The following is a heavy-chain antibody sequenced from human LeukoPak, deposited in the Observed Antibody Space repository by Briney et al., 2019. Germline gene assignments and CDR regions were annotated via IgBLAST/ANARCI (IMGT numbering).Heavy chain of an antibody. CDR2: ISSSSSYI. CDR1: GVTFSSYS. V-gene: IGHV3-21*01. Sequence: GGSLRLSCAASGVTFSSYSMNWVRQAPGKGLEWVSSISSSSSYIYYADSVKGRFTISRDNAKNSLYLQMNSLRAEDTAVYYCAKLIVAMGFDYWGQGTLVTVSP. D-gene: IGHD5-12*01. CDR3: AKLIVAMGFDY. J-gene: IGHJ4*02.